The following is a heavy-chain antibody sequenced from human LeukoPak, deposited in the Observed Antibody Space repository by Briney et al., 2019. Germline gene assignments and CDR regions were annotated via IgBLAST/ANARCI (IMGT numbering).Heavy chain of an antibody. V-gene: IGHV3-53*01. CDR3: ARVVPYKPYYYDSSGYYLDY. CDR1: GFTVSSNY. CDR2: IYSGGST. D-gene: IGHD3-22*01. J-gene: IGHJ4*02. Sequence: GGSLRLSCAASGFTVSSNYMSWVRQAPGKGLEWVSVIYSGGSTYYADSVKGRFTISRDNSKNALYLQMNSLRAEDTAVYYCARVVPYKPYYYDSSGYYLDYWGQGTLVTVSS.